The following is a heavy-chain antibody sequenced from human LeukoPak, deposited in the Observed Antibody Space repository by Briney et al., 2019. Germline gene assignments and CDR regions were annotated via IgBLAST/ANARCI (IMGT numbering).Heavy chain of an antibody. CDR3: ASCTSCYKGGYWFDP. D-gene: IGHD2-2*01. V-gene: IGHV3-11*04. Sequence: GSLRLSCAASGFTFSDYYMSWIRQAPGKGLEWVSYISSSGGTIYYADSVKGRFTISRDNAKNSLYLQMNSLRAEDTAVYYCASCTSCYKGGYWFDPWGQGTLVTVSS. J-gene: IGHJ5*02. CDR2: ISSSGGTI. CDR1: GFTFSDYY.